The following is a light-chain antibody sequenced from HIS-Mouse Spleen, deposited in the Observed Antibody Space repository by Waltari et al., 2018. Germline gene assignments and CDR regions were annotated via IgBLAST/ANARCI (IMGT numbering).Light chain of an antibody. V-gene: IGKV1-9*01. Sequence: DIQLTQSPSFLSASVGDRVTITCRASQGISSYLAWYQQKPGKAPKLLIYAASNLQSGVPSMFSGSGSGTEVTLTISSLQPEDFATYYCQKLNSYPPTFGQGTKVEIK. J-gene: IGKJ1*01. CDR3: QKLNSYPPT. CDR1: QGISSY. CDR2: AAS.